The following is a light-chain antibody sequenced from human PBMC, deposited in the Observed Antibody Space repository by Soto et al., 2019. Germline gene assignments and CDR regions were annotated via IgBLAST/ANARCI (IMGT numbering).Light chain of an antibody. CDR1: SSNIGAGYD. CDR2: GNS. J-gene: IGLJ2*01. V-gene: IGLV1-40*01. Sequence: QSVLTQPPSVSGAPGQRVTISCTGSSSNIGAGYDVHWYQQLPGTAPKLLIYGNSNRPSGVPDRFSGSKSGTSASLAITGRQAEDEADYYCQSYDSSLSGPRFGGGTKLTVL. CDR3: QSYDSSLSGPR.